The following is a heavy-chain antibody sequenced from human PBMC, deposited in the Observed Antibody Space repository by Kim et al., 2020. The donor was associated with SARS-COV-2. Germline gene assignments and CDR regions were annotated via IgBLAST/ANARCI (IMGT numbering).Heavy chain of an antibody. CDR3: ARDFYYYDSRVDAFDI. Sequence: GGSLRLSCAASGFTFSSYWMSWVRQAPGKGLEWVANIKQDGSEKYYVDSVKGRFTISRDNAKNSLYLQMNSLRAEDTAVYYCARDFYYYDSRVDAFDIWGQGTMVTVSS. CDR2: IKQDGSEK. V-gene: IGHV3-7*03. J-gene: IGHJ3*02. D-gene: IGHD3-22*01. CDR1: GFTFSSYW.